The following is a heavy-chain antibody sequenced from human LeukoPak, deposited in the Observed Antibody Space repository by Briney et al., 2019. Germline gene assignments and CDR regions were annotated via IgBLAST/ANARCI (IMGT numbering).Heavy chain of an antibody. CDR2: INTDGSST. V-gene: IGHV3-74*01. Sequence: GGSLRLSCAASGFTFSSYWMHWVRQAPGEGLVWVSRINTDGSSTIHADSVKGRFTISRDNAKNTLYVQMNSLRDEDTAVYYCVRGRSGFYFDYWGRGTLVTVSS. J-gene: IGHJ4*02. D-gene: IGHD3-22*01. CDR3: VRGRSGFYFDY. CDR1: GFTFSSYW.